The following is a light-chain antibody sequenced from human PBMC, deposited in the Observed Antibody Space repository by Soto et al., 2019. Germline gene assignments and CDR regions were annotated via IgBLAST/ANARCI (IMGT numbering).Light chain of an antibody. CDR1: KSDIGVYDF. V-gene: IGLV2-8*01. CDR2: EVF. Sequence: QSVLTHPPSASWSPGHAVTISCTGTKSDIGVYDFVSWYQHLPGKAPRLIIYEVFQRPSGVPDRFSGSKSGNTASLTVSGLQAADEADYFCKSYAGSNNYVFGSGTKVTVL. J-gene: IGLJ1*01. CDR3: KSYAGSNNYV.